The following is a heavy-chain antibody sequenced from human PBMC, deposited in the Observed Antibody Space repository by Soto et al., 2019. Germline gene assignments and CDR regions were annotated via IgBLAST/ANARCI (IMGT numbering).Heavy chain of an antibody. CDR2: IKSKTDGGTT. Sequence: GGSLRLSCAASGFTFSNAWMSWVRQAPGRGLEWVGRIKSKTDGGTTDYAAPVKGRFTISRDDSKNTLYLQMNSLKTEDTAVYYCTTDPITMVRGVTVDPWGQGTLVTVSS. D-gene: IGHD3-10*01. CDR1: GFTFSNAW. CDR3: TTDPITMVRGVTVDP. J-gene: IGHJ5*02. V-gene: IGHV3-15*01.